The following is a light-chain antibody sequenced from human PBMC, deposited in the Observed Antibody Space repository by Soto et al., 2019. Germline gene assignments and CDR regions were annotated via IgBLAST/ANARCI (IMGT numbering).Light chain of an antibody. CDR3: QSYDSSLSVVL. J-gene: IGLJ2*01. Sequence: QSVLTQPPSVSGAPGQRVTISCTGSSSNIGAGYDVHWYQQLPGTAPKLLIYDNSNRPSGVPDRFSGSKSGTSASLAITGLQAEDEADYYCQSYDSSLSVVLFGGGTQLTVL. CDR2: DNS. V-gene: IGLV1-40*01. CDR1: SSNIGAGYD.